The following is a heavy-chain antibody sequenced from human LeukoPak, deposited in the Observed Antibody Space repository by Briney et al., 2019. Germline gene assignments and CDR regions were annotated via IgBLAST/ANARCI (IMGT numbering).Heavy chain of an antibody. D-gene: IGHD2-8*01. CDR2: INPKSGGT. J-gene: IGHJ3*02. Sequence: GASVKVSCKASGYTFTDYSMHWVRQAPGQGLEWMGWINPKSGGTNYAQKFQGRVTMTRDTSISTAYMELSRLRSDDTAVYYCARDGMRAFDIWGQGTMVTVSS. V-gene: IGHV1-2*02. CDR3: ARDGMRAFDI. CDR1: GYTFTDYS.